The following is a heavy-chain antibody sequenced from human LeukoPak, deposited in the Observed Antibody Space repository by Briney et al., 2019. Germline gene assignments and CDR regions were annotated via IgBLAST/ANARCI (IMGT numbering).Heavy chain of an antibody. D-gene: IGHD3-22*01. J-gene: IGHJ3*02. CDR1: GFTVSSNY. CDR2: IYSGGST. V-gene: IGHV3-66*01. CDR3: ARALYDSSGYYYPGAFDI. Sequence: PGGSLRLSCAASGFTVSSNYMSWVRQAPGKGLEWVSVIYSGGSTYYADSVKGRFTISRDNSKNTLYLQMNSLRAEDTAVYYCARALYDSSGYYYPGAFDIWGQGTMVIVSS.